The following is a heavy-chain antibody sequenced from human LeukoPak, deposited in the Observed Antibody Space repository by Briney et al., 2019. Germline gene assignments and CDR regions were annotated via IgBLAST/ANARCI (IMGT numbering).Heavy chain of an antibody. Sequence: SVKVSCKASGGTFSSYAISWVRQAPGQGLEWMGGITPIFGTANYAQKFQGRVTITTDESTSTAYMELSSLRSEDTAVYYCARDGKGTDWYDFDYWGQGTLVTVSS. V-gene: IGHV1-69*05. CDR1: GGTFSSYA. J-gene: IGHJ4*02. CDR3: ARDGKGTDWYDFDY. D-gene: IGHD6-19*01. CDR2: ITPIFGTA.